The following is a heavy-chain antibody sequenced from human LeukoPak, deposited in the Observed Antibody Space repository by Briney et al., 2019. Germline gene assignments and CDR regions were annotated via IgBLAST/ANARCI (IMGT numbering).Heavy chain of an antibody. D-gene: IGHD2-2*01. CDR3: ARDSSTEGPLNYYGMDV. J-gene: IGHJ6*02. V-gene: IGHV3-11*06. Sequence: GGSLRLSCAASGFTFSDYYMSWIRQAPGKGLEWVSYISSSSSYTNYADSVKGRFTISRDNAKNSLYPQMNSLRAEDTAVYYCARDSSTEGPLNYYGMDVWGQGTTVTVSS. CDR2: ISSSSSYT. CDR1: GFTFSDYY.